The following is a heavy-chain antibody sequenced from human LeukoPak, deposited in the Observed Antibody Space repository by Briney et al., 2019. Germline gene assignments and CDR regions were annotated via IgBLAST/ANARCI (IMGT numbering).Heavy chain of an antibody. V-gene: IGHV4-59*01. CDR3: ARLAVWDGTSFDVFHI. CDR2: IYYSGST. CDR1: GGSISSYY. D-gene: IGHD3-16*01. Sequence: SETLSLTCTVSGGSISSYYWGWIRQPAGKGLEGIGYIYYSGSTNYNPSLKSRVTISVDTSKNQFSLKLRSVTAADTAVYYCARLAVWDGTSFDVFHIWGPGTLVTVSS. J-gene: IGHJ3*02.